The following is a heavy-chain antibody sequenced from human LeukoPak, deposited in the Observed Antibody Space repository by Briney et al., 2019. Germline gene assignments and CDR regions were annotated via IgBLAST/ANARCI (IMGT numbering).Heavy chain of an antibody. CDR1: GGSISSGGYY. Sequence: SETLSLTCTVSGGSISSGGYYWSWIRQHPGKGLEWIGYIYYSGSTYYNPSLKSRVTISVDTSKNQFSLKLSSVTAADTAVYYCARAPSRSDAFDIWGQGTMVTVSS. CDR3: ARAPSRSDAFDI. CDR2: IYYSGST. V-gene: IGHV4-31*03. D-gene: IGHD2-2*01. J-gene: IGHJ3*02.